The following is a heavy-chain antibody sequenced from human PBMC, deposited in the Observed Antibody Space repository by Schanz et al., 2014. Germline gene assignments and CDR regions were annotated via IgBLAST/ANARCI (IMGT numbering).Heavy chain of an antibody. CDR1: GGTFSSYT. CDR2: IIPVLAIA. V-gene: IGHV1-69*02. Sequence: QVQLVQSGAEVKKPGSSVKVSCTASGGTFSSYTISWIRQAPGQGLEWMGRIIPVLAIADYAQKFQGRVTITAVKSTSTASMELSSLRSEDTAVYYCARGPSQGYSYGHNIGAYYYGMDVWGQGTTVTVSS. D-gene: IGHD5-18*01. CDR3: ARGPSQGYSYGHNIGAYYYGMDV. J-gene: IGHJ6*02.